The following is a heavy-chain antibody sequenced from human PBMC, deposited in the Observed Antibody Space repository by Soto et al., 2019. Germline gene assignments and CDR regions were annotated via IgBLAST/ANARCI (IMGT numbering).Heavy chain of an antibody. CDR3: ARIMFCSNGVCRPLYGMDV. J-gene: IGHJ6*02. Sequence: SETLSLTCAVSGYSISSGYYWGWIRQPPGKGLEWIGSIHHSGTTYCTPFLKNRVSLSVDTSKNHFSLKLNSVTAADTAVYYCARIMFCSNGVCRPLYGMDVWGQESPVTAS. D-gene: IGHD2-8*01. CDR1: GYSISSGYY. V-gene: IGHV4-38-2*01. CDR2: IHHSGTT.